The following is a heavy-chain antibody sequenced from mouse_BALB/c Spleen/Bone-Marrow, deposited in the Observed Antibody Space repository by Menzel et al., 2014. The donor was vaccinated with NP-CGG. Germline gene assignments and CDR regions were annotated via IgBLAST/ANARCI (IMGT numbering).Heavy chain of an antibody. CDR2: ISSGSSTI. J-gene: IGHJ2*01. CDR1: GFTFSSFG. CDR3: ARRYRYDYFDY. V-gene: IGHV5-17*02. D-gene: IGHD2-14*01. Sequence: EVKLVESGGGLVQPGGSRKLSCAASGFTFSSFGMHWVRQAPEKGLEWAAYISSGSSTIYYADTVKGRFTISRDNPKNTLFLEMTSLRSEDTAKYYCARRYRYDYFDYWGQGTTLTVSS.